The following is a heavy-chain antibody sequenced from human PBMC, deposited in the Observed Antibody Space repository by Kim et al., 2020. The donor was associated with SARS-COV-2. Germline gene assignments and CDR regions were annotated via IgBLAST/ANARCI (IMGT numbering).Heavy chain of an antibody. V-gene: IGHV3-21*01. J-gene: IGHJ6*02. D-gene: IGHD3-22*01. CDR3: ARARITMIAMDV. Sequence: YYADSVKGRFTISRDNAKNSLYLQMNSLRAEDTAVYYCARARITMIAMDVWGQGTTVTVSS.